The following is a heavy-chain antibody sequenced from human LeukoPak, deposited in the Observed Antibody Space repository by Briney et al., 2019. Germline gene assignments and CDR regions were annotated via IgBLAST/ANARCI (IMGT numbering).Heavy chain of an antibody. CDR2: INHSGST. V-gene: IGHV4-34*01. CDR3: AKDPHYGGNSYFDY. J-gene: IGHJ4*02. Sequence: SETLSLTCAVYGGSFSGYYWSWIRQPPGKGLEWIGEINHSGSTNYNPSLKSRVTISVDTSKNQFSLKLSSVTAADTAVYYCAKDPHYGGNSYFDYWGQGTLVTVSS. D-gene: IGHD4-23*01. CDR1: GGSFSGYY.